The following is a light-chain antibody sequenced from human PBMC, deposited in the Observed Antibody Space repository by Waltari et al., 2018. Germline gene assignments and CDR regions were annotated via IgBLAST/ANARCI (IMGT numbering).Light chain of an antibody. V-gene: IGLV1-44*01. J-gene: IGLJ2*01. CDR3: AAWDDSLNGHVV. CDR1: SSNIGSNT. Sequence: QSVLTQPPSASGTPGQRVTIFCSGSSSNIGSNTVNWYHQLPGTAPKLLIYSNNQRPSGVPDRFSGSKSGTSASLAISGLQSEDEADYYCAAWDDSLNGHVVFGGGTKLTVL. CDR2: SNN.